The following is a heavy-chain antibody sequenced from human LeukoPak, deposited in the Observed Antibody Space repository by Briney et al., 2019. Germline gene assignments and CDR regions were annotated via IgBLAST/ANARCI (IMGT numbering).Heavy chain of an antibody. Sequence: GGSLRLSCAASGFTFSNYGIHWVRQAPGKGLEWVAFIQYDGSNKYYADPVKGRFTISRDNSKNTLHLQMNSLRAEDTAVYYCARQYSYYYYYMDVWGKGTTVTVSS. CDR1: GFTFSNYG. CDR2: IQYDGSNK. J-gene: IGHJ6*03. CDR3: ARQYSYYYYYMDV. D-gene: IGHD1-1*01. V-gene: IGHV3-30*02.